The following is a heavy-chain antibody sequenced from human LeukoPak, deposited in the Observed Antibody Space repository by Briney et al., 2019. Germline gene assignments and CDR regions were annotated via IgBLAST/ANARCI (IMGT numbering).Heavy chain of an antibody. CDR3: GRHAYGDSSAAFDI. J-gene: IGHJ3*02. V-gene: IGHV4-4*02. Sequence: SETLSLTCAVSGGSISSNNWWSWVRQPPGKGLEWIGEIYHSGSSNYNPSLNSRVTISVDKSKNQLSLRLISVTAADTAVYYCGRHAYGDSSAAFDIWGQGTMVIVSS. D-gene: IGHD4-17*01. CDR2: IYHSGSS. CDR1: GGSISSNNW.